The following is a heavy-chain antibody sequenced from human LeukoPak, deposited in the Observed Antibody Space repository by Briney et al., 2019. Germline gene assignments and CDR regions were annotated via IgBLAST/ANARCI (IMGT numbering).Heavy chain of an antibody. D-gene: IGHD6-13*01. CDR1: GFTFSSSA. J-gene: IGHJ4*02. CDR2: ISGNVFYT. V-gene: IGHV3-23*01. CDR3: AKGSRSYSSSWYYFDS. Sequence: GGSLRLSCEASGFTFSSSAMYWVRQAPGKGLEWVSSISGNVFYTYYADSVKGRSTMPRDNSKNTLYLQMNSLRAEDTAVYYCAKGSRSYSSSWYYFDSWGQGTLVTVSS.